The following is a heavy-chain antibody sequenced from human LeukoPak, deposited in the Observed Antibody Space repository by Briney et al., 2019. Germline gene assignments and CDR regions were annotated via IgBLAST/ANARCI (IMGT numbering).Heavy chain of an antibody. CDR2: ISGDAT. V-gene: IGHV3-23*01. Sequence: GGSLRLSCAAPGFTFSRYAMMWLRQAPGKGLEWVSAISGDATLYAGSVKGRFTISRDNSKNTLYLQMSSLRVEDTAVYYCARDPNGDYIGAFEIWGQGTMVTVSS. D-gene: IGHD4-17*01. J-gene: IGHJ3*02. CDR1: GFTFSRYA. CDR3: ARDPNGDYIGAFEI.